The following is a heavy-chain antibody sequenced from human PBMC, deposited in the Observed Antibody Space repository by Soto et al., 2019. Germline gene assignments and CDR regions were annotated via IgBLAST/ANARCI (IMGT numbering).Heavy chain of an antibody. Sequence: GASVKVSCKASGYIFTSYYIHWVRQAPGQGLEWMALINPSGGTTNYAQKFQGRVTMTRDTSTSTVYMELSSLRSEDTAVYYCARDFRHPYGARYFDYWGQGTLVTVSS. CDR1: GYIFTSYY. CDR2: INPSGGTT. CDR3: ARDFRHPYGARYFDY. V-gene: IGHV1-46*01. D-gene: IGHD4-17*01. J-gene: IGHJ4*02.